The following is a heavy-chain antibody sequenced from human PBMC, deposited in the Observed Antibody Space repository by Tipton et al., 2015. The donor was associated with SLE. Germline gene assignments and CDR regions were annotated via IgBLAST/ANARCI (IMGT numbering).Heavy chain of an antibody. CDR2: ISYDGSNK. Sequence: RSLRLSCAASGFTFSSYTMHWVRQAPGKGLEWVAVISYDGSNKYYADSVKGRFTISRDNSKNTLYLQMYSLRAEDTAMYFCARAISDPHWFDPWGPGTLVTVSS. CDR3: ARAISDPHWFDP. D-gene: IGHD3-3*02. CDR1: GFTFSSYT. V-gene: IGHV3-30*14. J-gene: IGHJ5*02.